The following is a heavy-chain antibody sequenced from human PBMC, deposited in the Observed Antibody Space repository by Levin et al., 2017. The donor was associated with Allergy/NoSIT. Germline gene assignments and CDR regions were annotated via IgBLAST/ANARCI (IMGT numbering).Heavy chain of an antibody. D-gene: IGHD2-2*01. CDR2: ISSSGSSI. V-gene: IGHV3-21*05. CDR3: ARLRGLFLPTSYPAY. J-gene: IGHJ4*02. Sequence: GGSLRLSCAASGFNLNTYTMNWVRQAPGKGLEWVSLISSSGSSIYYADSVKGRFTISRDNAKNALFLQMSSLRVEDTAVYYCARLRGLFLPTSYPAYWGQGTLVAVSS. CDR1: GFNLNTYT.